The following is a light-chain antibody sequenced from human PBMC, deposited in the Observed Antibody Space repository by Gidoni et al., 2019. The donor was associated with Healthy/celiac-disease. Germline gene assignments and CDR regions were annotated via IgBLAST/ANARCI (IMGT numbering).Light chain of an antibody. Sequence: AIRMTQSPSSLSASTGDRVTIPCRASQGISSYLAWYQQKPGKAPKLLIYAASTLQSGVPSRFSGSGSGTDFTLTISCLQSEDFATYYCQQYYSYPRTFXPXTKVDIK. V-gene: IGKV1-8*01. CDR3: QQYYSYPRT. CDR2: AAS. J-gene: IGKJ3*01. CDR1: QGISSY.